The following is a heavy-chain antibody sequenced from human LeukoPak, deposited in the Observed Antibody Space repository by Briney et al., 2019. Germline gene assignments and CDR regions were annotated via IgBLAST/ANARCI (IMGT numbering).Heavy chain of an antibody. CDR2: IKSDGSGA. D-gene: IGHD6-19*01. J-gene: IGHJ4*02. V-gene: IGHV3-74*03. Sequence: GRSLRLSCAASGFTFSSSWMHWVRQAPGKGLVWVSRIKSDGSGATYADSVKGRFTISRDNSKNTLYLQMNSLRAEDTAVYYCAKGGSVAGFHFDYWGQGTLVTVSS. CDR3: AKGGSVAGFHFDY. CDR1: GFTFSSSW.